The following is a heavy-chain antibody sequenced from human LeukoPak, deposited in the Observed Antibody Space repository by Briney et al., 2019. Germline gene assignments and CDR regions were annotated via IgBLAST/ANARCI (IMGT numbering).Heavy chain of an antibody. J-gene: IGHJ3*02. D-gene: IGHD2-15*01. V-gene: IGHV1-2*02. CDR2: INPNSGGT. Sequence: SVKVSCKASGYTFTGYYMHWVRQAPGQGLEWMGWINPNSGGTNYAQKFQGRVTMTRDTSISTAYMELSRLRSDDTAVYYCARVAGARDAFDIWGQGTMVTVSS. CDR1: GYTFTGYY. CDR3: ARVAGARDAFDI.